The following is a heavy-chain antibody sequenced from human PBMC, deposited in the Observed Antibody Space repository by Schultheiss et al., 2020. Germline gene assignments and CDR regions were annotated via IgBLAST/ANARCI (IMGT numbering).Heavy chain of an antibody. CDR1: GFTFSDSY. CDR2: IVTGGSSK. Sequence: GGSLRLSCAASGFTFSDSYMSWIRQSPGKGLEWVSYIVTGGSSKYYADSVKGRFTISRDNAKNSLYLQMNSLRAEDTAVYYCARARFGVANGVCSSWGQGTLVTVSS. D-gene: IGHD2-8*01. V-gene: IGHV3-11*04. J-gene: IGHJ4*02. CDR3: ARARFGVANGVCSS.